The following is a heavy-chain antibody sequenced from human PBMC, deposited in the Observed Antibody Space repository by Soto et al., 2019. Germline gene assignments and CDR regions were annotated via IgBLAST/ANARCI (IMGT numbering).Heavy chain of an antibody. CDR2: INAGNGNT. CDR3: ARGIAPYYFDY. D-gene: IGHD6-13*01. Sequence: QVQLVQFGAEEKKPGASVKVSCKASGYTFTSYAMHWVRQAPGQRLEWMGWINAGNGNTKYSQKFQGRVTITRDTAASTAYMELSSLRSEDTAVYYCARGIAPYYFDYWGQGTLVTVSS. V-gene: IGHV1-3*05. CDR1: GYTFTSYA. J-gene: IGHJ4*02.